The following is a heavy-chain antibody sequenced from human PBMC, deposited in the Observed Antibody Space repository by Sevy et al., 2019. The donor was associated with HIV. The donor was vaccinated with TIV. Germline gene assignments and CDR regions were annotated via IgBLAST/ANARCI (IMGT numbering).Heavy chain of an antibody. Sequence: ASVKVSCKASGGTFSIYAISWVRQAPGQGLEWMGGIIPIVGMTNYAQTFRVRVTITADTSTSTAYMELSSLRSEDTAVYYCARGQGVDNIADEDAYAIWGQGTMVTVSS. CDR3: ARGQGVDNIADEDAYAI. V-gene: IGHV1-69*10. J-gene: IGHJ3*02. CDR1: GGTFSIYA. D-gene: IGHD5-12*01. CDR2: IIPIVGMT.